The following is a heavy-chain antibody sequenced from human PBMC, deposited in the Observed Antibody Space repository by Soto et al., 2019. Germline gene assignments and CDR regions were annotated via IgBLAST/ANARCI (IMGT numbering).Heavy chain of an antibody. V-gene: IGHV3-15*01. CDR3: TAEGYYYDSSGYFWTQFGMDV. CDR2: RRSKTDGGTT. D-gene: IGHD3-22*01. Sequence: PGGSLRLSCAVSGFTFSNAWICWVRQAPGTGREWVGRRRSKTDGGTTDYAAPVKGRINISRDDSTNTLYPQMISLKTDDKAVYYCTAEGYYYDSSGYFWTQFGMDVWGQGTTVTVSS. J-gene: IGHJ6*02. CDR1: GFTFSNAW.